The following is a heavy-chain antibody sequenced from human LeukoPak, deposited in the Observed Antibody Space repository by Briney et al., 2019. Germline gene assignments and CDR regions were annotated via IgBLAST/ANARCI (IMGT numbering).Heavy chain of an antibody. CDR1: GFTFSSYS. CDR2: ISSSSSYL. CDR3: ARDGPPEGGIPDAFDI. J-gene: IGHJ3*02. V-gene: IGHV3-21*01. D-gene: IGHD3-16*01. Sequence: GGSLRLSCAASGFTFSSYSMNWVRQAPGKGLEWVSSISSSSSYLYYADSVKGRFTISRDNAKNSLYLQMNSLRAEDTAVYYCARDGPPEGGIPDAFDIWGQGTMVTVSS.